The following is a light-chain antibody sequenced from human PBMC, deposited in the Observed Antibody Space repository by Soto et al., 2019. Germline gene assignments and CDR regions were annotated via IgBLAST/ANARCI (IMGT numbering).Light chain of an antibody. V-gene: IGLV2-14*01. CDR2: EVT. CDR3: SSYTNINTRACV. Sequence: QSVLTQPASVSGSPGQSITISCIGASSNVGAYNYVSWYQQHPGKAPKLIIYEVTDRPSGVSNRFSGSKSGNTASLTISGLQAEDEAEYYCSSYTNINTRACVFGTGTKLTVL. J-gene: IGLJ1*01. CDR1: SSNVGAYNY.